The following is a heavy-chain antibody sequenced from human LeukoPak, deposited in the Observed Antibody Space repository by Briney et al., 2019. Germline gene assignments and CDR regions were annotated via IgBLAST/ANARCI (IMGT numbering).Heavy chain of an antibody. CDR1: GFTFSTYW. D-gene: IGHD1-26*01. J-gene: IGHJ4*02. Sequence: GGSLRLSCAASGFTFSTYWMAWVRQAPGKGLEWVANIKGDESARHQADSVKGRFTISRDNAQNSVYLQMSSLRGEDTAVYYCARDVGGSLDYWGQGTLVPVSS. CDR3: ARDVGGSLDY. V-gene: IGHV3-7*01. CDR2: IKGDESAR.